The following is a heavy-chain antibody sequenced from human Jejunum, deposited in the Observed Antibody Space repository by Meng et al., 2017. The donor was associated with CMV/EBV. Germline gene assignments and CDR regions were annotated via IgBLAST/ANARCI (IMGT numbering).Heavy chain of an antibody. V-gene: IGHV3-30*02. D-gene: IGHD6-19*01. J-gene: IGHJ4*02. Sequence: QVQLVEAVGGLVQLGGSLSCAFVVSGFSLSTLCMHWLRQAPGKGPEWVAFIYDGKDESYVDPVKGRFTISTDNSKNTMYLQMNTLGPEDTAVYYCAKVGFGWYSIDYWGQGTLVTVSS. CDR2: IYDGKDE. CDR1: GFSLSTLC. CDR3: AKVGFGWYSIDY.